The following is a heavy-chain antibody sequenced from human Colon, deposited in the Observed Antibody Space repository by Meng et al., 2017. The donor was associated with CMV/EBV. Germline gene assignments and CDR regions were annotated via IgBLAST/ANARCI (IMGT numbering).Heavy chain of an antibody. CDR2: VAHSANM. CDR1: GASISSFSY. V-gene: IGHV4-39*07. J-gene: IGHJ1*01. CDR3: ARGQDSAKVHH. D-gene: IGHD1-26*01. Sequence: QLQVQQSGPGLVKPSETLSLTCTLSGASISSFSYWNWIRQPPGKGLERIASVAHSANMYYNTSLQSRVTMSFDTSKNQFSLSLYSVTAADTAVYYCARGQDSAKVHHWGQGSLVTVSS.